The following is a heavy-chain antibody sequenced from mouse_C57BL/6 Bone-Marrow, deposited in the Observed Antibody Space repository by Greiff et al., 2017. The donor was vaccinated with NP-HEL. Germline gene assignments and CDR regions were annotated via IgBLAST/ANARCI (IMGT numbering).Heavy chain of an antibody. V-gene: IGHV5-4*01. Sequence: DVKLVESGGGLVKPGGSLKLSCAASGFTFSSYAMSWVRQTPEKRLEWVATISDGGSYTYYPDNVKGRFTISRDNAKNNLYLQMSHLKSEDTAMYYCARETAQATDYWGQGTTLTVSS. J-gene: IGHJ2*01. CDR2: ISDGGSYT. CDR3: ARETAQATDY. CDR1: GFTFSSYA. D-gene: IGHD3-2*02.